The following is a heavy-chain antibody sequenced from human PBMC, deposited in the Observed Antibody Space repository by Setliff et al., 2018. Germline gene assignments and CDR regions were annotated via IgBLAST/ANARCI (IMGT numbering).Heavy chain of an antibody. CDR1: GASINSLSW. CDR2: IYHDGNT. Sequence: SETLSLTCAVTGASINSLSWWSWVRQSPGKGLEWIGEIYHDGNTKFNPSVHYNPSLKSRVTISINKSKNQFSLKLTSVTAADTAVYYCESQGSRGYDFFDYWGQGTLVTVSA. CDR3: ESQGSRGYDFFDY. V-gene: IGHV4-4*02. D-gene: IGHD5-12*01. J-gene: IGHJ4*02.